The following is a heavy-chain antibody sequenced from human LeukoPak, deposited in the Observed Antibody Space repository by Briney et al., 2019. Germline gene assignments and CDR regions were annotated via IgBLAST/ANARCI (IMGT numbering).Heavy chain of an antibody. V-gene: IGHV3-9*01. CDR3: AKDFKAVAGGMDV. Sequence: GGSLRLSCAASGFTFYDYAMHGVRRAPGGGLEGGSGIGWNSGSIGYADCVKGRFTISRDNAKNSLYLQMNSLRAEDTALYYCAKDFKAVAGGMDVWGQGTTVTVSS. J-gene: IGHJ6*02. CDR1: GFTFYDYA. D-gene: IGHD6-19*01. CDR2: IGWNSGSI.